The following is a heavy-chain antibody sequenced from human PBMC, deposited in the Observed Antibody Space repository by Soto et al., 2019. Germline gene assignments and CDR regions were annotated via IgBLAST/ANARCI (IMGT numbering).Heavy chain of an antibody. Sequence: LRLSCGVSGFICSSYDMSWVRQAPGKGLEWVSTILVGGSTHYEDSVKGRFTISRDTSKNTVYLQMNSLAAGDTAMYYCAKATATGGGAFEIYGQGTMVTVSS. CDR3: AKATATGGGAFEI. CDR2: ILVGGST. V-gene: IGHV3-23*01. D-gene: IGHD2-8*02. J-gene: IGHJ3*02. CDR1: GFICSSYD.